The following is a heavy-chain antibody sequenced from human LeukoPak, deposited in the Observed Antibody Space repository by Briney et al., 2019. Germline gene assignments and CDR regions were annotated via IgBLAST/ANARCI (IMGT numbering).Heavy chain of an antibody. Sequence: SETLSLTCTVSGGSISSYYWSWIRQPPGKGLEWIGYIYYSGSTNYNPSLKSRVTISVDTSKNQFSLKLSPVTAADTAVYYCARGDSGYDPHRRGVDYFDYWGQGTLVTVSS. CDR2: IYYSGST. D-gene: IGHD5-12*01. J-gene: IGHJ4*02. CDR1: GGSISSYY. V-gene: IGHV4-59*01. CDR3: ARGDSGYDPHRRGVDYFDY.